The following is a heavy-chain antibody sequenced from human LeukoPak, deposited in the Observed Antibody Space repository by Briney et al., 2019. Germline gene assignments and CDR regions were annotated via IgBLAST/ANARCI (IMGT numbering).Heavy chain of an antibody. J-gene: IGHJ4*02. CDR3: ARDRMVWGVD. V-gene: IGHV3-21*01. Sequence: GGSLRLSCAASGFTFSSYSMNWVRQAPGKGLEWVSSISSSSSYIYYADSVKGRFTISRDNAKNSLYLQMNNLRAEDTAVYYCARDRMVWGVDWGQGTLVTVSS. CDR1: GFTFSSYS. CDR2: ISSSSSYI. D-gene: IGHD3-10*01.